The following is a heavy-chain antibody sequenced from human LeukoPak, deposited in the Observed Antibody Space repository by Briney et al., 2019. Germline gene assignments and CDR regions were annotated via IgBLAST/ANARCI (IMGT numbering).Heavy chain of an antibody. CDR1: GFTFSTYA. CDR3: TTDRSSVYFDY. CDR2: IKSKTDGGTT. D-gene: IGHD1-26*01. Sequence: GGSLRLSCAASGFTFSTYAMNWVRQAPGKGLEWVGRIKSKTDGGTTDYAAPVKGRFTISRDDSKNTLYLQMNSLKTEDTAVYYCTTDRSSVYFDYWGQGTLVTVSS. V-gene: IGHV3-15*01. J-gene: IGHJ4*02.